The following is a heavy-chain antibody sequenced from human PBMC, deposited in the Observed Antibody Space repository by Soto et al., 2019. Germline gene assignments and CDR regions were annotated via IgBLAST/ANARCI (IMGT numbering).Heavy chain of an antibody. Sequence: GGSLRLSCAASGSTFSSYAMSWVRQAPGKGLEWVSALSGSGISTYYADTVKGRFTISRDNSRNTLYLQMNSLRAEDTAVYYCATSYDSSGYDYWGQGTLVTVSS. V-gene: IGHV3-23*01. D-gene: IGHD3-22*01. J-gene: IGHJ4*02. CDR2: LSGSGIST. CDR3: ATSYDSSGYDY. CDR1: GSTFSSYA.